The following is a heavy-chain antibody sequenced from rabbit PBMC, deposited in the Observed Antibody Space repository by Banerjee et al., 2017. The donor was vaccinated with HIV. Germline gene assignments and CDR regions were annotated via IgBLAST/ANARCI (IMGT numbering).Heavy chain of an antibody. J-gene: IGHJ3*01. V-gene: IGHV1S45*01. Sequence: QEQLVESGGGLVKPGASLTLTCTASGLDFSSSYWICWVRQAPGKGLEWIGTIYAGEGRTYYANASWAKGRFTISKTSPTTVTLQMTSLTAADTATYFCARDLAGVTGWNFGLWGQGTLVTVS. CDR1: GLDFSSSYW. CDR3: ARDLAGVTGWNFGL. D-gene: IGHD4-1*01. CDR2: IYAGEGRTY.